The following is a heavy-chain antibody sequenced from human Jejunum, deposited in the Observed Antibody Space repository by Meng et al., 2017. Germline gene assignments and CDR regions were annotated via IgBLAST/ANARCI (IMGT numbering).Heavy chain of an antibody. CDR3: ARGKVGAKLDGFDI. CDR1: GVAFSTYV. CDR2: MSYDGKTE. V-gene: IGHV3-30*04. J-gene: IGHJ3*02. D-gene: IGHD1-26*01. Sequence: VQLGEAGGGLIQPGRSLRLSCAASGVAFSTYVTHWVRQTPGKGLEWVAVMSYDGKTEYYADSVKGRFTISRDISKNMLYLQMNSLRAEDTALYYCARGKVGAKLDGFDIWGQGTLVTVSS.